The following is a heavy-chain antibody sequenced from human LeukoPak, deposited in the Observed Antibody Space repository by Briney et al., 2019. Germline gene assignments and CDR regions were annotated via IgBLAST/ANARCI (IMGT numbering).Heavy chain of an antibody. CDR1: GGTFSSYA. CDR2: IIPIFGTA. V-gene: IGHV1-69*13. J-gene: IGHJ5*02. CDR3: AREGRIAAAGTYFWFDP. D-gene: IGHD6-13*01. Sequence: ASVKVSCKASGGTFSSYAISWVRQAPGQGLEWMGGIIPIFGTANYAQKFQGRVAITADESTSTAYMELSSLRSEDTAVYYCAREGRIAAAGTYFWFDPWGQGTPVTVSS.